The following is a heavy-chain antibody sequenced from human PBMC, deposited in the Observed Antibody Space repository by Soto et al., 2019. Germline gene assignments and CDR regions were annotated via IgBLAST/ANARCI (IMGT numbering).Heavy chain of an antibody. CDR3: AKGMVREPAYFDD. V-gene: IGHV3-30*18. CDR2: ISYDGRNE. CDR1: GFKFSAFA. J-gene: IGHJ4*02. D-gene: IGHD3-10*01. Sequence: ALRISCEVSGFKFSAFAMYCVRQAPGKGLEWVALISYDGRNEDYAESVRGRFTISRDNSKNTLYLDMNSLSAEDSAVYFCAKGMVREPAYFDDWGQGTLVTVSS.